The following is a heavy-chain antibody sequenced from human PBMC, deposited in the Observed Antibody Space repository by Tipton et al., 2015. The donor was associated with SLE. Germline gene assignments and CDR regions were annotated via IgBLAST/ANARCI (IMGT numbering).Heavy chain of an antibody. CDR3: AMAVTGRNWGDY. Sequence: QLVQSGAEVKKPGASVRVSCKASGYTFTAYVISWVRQAPGQGLEWMGWISAYNGSTNYAQKLQGRVTMTTDTSTSTAYMELGSLRSDDTALYYCAMAVTGRNWGDYWGQGTLVTVSS. V-gene: IGHV1-18*01. CDR1: GYTFTAYV. CDR2: ISAYNGST. J-gene: IGHJ4*02. D-gene: IGHD6-19*01.